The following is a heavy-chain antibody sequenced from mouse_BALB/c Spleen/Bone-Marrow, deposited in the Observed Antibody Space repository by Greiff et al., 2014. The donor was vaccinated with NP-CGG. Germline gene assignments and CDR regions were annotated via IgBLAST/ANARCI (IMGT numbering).Heavy chain of an antibody. CDR1: GFAFSSYD. CDR2: ISSGGSYT. Sequence: EVQVVESGGGLVKPGGSLKLSCAASGFAFSSYDMSWVRQTPEKRLEWVATISSGGSYTYYPDSVKGRFTISRDNARNTLYLQMSGLRSEDTALYYCARVLRVYAMDYWGQGTSVTVSS. CDR3: ARVLRVYAMDY. J-gene: IGHJ4*01. D-gene: IGHD2-4*01. V-gene: IGHV5-9*02.